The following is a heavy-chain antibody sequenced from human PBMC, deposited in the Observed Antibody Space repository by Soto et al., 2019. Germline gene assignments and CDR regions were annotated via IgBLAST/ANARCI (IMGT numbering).Heavy chain of an antibody. CDR1: GFTFSNYA. V-gene: IGHV3-23*01. J-gene: IGHJ4*02. Sequence: GGSLRLSGAASGFTFSNYAMSWFRQAPGKGLEWVSAISGSAINTYYADSVRGRFTISRDNSKNTLYLQMNHLRAEDTAVYSCAKGQGYYYDASGYTFDYWGQGTLVTVSS. CDR2: ISGSAINT. D-gene: IGHD3-22*01. CDR3: AKGQGYYYDASGYTFDY.